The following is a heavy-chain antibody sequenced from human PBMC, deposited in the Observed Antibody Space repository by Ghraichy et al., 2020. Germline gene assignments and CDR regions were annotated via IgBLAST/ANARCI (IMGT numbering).Heavy chain of an antibody. CDR1: GGSISSYY. Sequence: GSLRLSCTVSGGSISSYYWSWIRQPPGKGLEWIGYIYYSGSTNYNPSLKSRVTISVDTSKNQFSLKLSSVTAADTAVYYCARARNEYSSSWYEVWADYWGQGTLVTVSS. D-gene: IGHD6-13*01. J-gene: IGHJ4*02. CDR2: IYYSGST. V-gene: IGHV4-59*01. CDR3: ARARNEYSSSWYEVWADY.